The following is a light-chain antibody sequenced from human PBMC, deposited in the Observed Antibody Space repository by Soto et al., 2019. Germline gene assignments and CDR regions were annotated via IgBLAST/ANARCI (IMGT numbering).Light chain of an antibody. V-gene: IGKV3-11*01. CDR2: DAS. Sequence: EIVLTQSPGTPSLSPGERATLSCRASQSVSSYLAWYQHKPGQAPRLLIYDASNRATGIPARFSGSGSGTDFTLTISSLEPEDFAVYFCQQRRKWPLTFGGGTKVEIK. CDR1: QSVSSY. J-gene: IGKJ4*01. CDR3: QQRRKWPLT.